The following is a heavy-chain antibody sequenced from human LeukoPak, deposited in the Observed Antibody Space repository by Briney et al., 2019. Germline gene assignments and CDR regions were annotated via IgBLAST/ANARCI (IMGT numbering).Heavy chain of an antibody. V-gene: IGHV3-74*01. D-gene: IGHD3-10*02. CDR1: GFTFSSYW. Sequence: GGSLRLSCAASGFTFSSYWMHWVRQVPGKGLVCVSRINADSVKGRFTISRDNAKNALYLQMNSLRAEDTAVYYCAELGITMIGGVWGKGTTVTISS. J-gene: IGHJ6*04. CDR3: AELGITMIGGV. CDR2: I.